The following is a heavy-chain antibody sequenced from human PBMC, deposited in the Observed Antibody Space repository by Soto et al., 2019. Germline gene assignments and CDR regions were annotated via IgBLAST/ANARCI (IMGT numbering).Heavy chain of an antibody. J-gene: IGHJ5*02. Sequence: ESLKISCQGSGYSFTNYWISWLRQMPVKGLEWMGNIDPSDSYTNYSPSFQGHVTISADKSISTAYLQLSSLKASDTAMYYCARLSVVVPPLRTLVPWGQGTLVTVSS. D-gene: IGHD2-2*01. V-gene: IGHV5-10-1*01. CDR1: GYSFTNYW. CDR2: IDPSDSYT. CDR3: ARLSVVVPPLRTLVP.